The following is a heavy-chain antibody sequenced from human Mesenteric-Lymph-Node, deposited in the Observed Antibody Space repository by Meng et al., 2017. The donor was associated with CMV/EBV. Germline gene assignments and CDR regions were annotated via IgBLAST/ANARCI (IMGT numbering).Heavy chain of an antibody. Sequence: FYLSTSGVGVGWIRQPPGKALEWLALIYWDDDKRYSPSLKSRLTITKDTSKNQVVLTMTNMDPVDTATYYCAHNHYYGSGSYSHFDYWGQGTLVTVSS. CDR3: AHNHYYGSGSYSHFDY. D-gene: IGHD3-10*01. V-gene: IGHV2-5*02. CDR1: FYLSTSGVG. CDR2: IYWDDDK. J-gene: IGHJ4*02.